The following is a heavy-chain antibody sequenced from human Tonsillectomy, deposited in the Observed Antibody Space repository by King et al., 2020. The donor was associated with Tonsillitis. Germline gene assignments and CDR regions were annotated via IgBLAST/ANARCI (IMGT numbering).Heavy chain of an antibody. D-gene: IGHD2-8*01. CDR2: INPNSGGT. CDR3: ARGPWVYVGSAVAF. CDR1: EYTFIDYY. J-gene: IGHJ4*02. V-gene: IGHV1-2*02. Sequence: QLVQSGAEVKKPGASVKVSCKAFEYTFIDYYIHWVRQAPGQGLEWMGWINPNSGGTNYAQKFQGRVTMTRDTSITTAYMELSRLRSDDTAMYYCARGPWVYVGSAVAFGGRGPLVSVPS.